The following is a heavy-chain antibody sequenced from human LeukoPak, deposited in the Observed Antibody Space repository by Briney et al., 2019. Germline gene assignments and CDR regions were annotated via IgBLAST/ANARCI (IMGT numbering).Heavy chain of an antibody. Sequence: ASVKVSCKASGYSFTTYGISWVRQAPGQGLESMGWISGHNGHTRFTERFQDRLTVTIDTSTNIAYMELSSLRSDDTAVYYCARGGYYGSGSPRPLDYGMDVWGQGTTVTVSS. J-gene: IGHJ6*02. V-gene: IGHV1-18*01. CDR2: ISGHNGHT. CDR3: ARGGYYGSGSPRPLDYGMDV. D-gene: IGHD3-10*01. CDR1: GYSFTTYG.